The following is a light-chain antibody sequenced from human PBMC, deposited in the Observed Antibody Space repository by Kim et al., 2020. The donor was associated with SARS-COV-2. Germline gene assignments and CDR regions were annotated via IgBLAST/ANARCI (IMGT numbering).Light chain of an antibody. Sequence: GQSSSISCIGTISDVGSYDLVSWFQQHPGKAPKLIIYEAFKGPSGISNRFSGSKSGNTASLTISGLQAEDEADYYCCSYVGSNSYVFGSGTKVTVL. J-gene: IGLJ6*01. V-gene: IGLV2-23*01. CDR3: CSYVGSNSYV. CDR2: EAF. CDR1: ISDVGSYDL.